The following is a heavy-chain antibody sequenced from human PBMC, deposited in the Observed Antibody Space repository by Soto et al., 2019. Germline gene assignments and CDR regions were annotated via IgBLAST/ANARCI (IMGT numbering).Heavy chain of an antibody. J-gene: IGHJ3*02. D-gene: IGHD4-17*01. CDR3: AKHGGFDI. CDR2: ISGSGDYT. CDR1: GFTFSTSG. V-gene: IGHV3-23*01. Sequence: EVQLLESGGGLVQPGGSLRLSCAASGFTFSTSGMSWVRQAPGKGLEWVSSISGSGDYTYYADSVKGRFTISRDNSKNTLYLQINSLAAEDTAVYYCAKHGGFDIWGQGTMVAVSS.